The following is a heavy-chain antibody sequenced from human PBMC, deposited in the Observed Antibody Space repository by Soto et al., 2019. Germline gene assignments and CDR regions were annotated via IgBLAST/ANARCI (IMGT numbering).Heavy chain of an antibody. CDR1: GYTFSNHD. Sequence: ASVKVSCKASGYTFSNHDINWVRQATGQGLEWMGWMSPNSGRTGYAQKFQGRVTMTRNTSSSTAYMELSSLRSDDTAVYYCARGKRYTNDYWGQGTLVTISS. CDR2: MSPNSGRT. J-gene: IGHJ4*02. D-gene: IGHD2-2*02. CDR3: ARGKRYTNDY. V-gene: IGHV1-8*01.